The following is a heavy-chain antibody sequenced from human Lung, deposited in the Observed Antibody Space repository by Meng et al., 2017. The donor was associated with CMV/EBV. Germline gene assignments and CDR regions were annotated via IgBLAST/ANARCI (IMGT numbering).Heavy chain of an antibody. CDR2: IKQDGSEK. V-gene: IGHV3-7*01. CDR3: ARDSASVGSGYYYYYGMDV. Sequence: GGSLRLXCAASGFTFSSYWMSWVRQAPGKGLEWVANIKQDGSEKYYVDSVKGRFTISRDNAKNSLYLQMNSLRAEDTAVYYCARDSASVGSGYYYYYGMDVXGHGXTVTVSS. J-gene: IGHJ6*02. CDR1: GFTFSSYW. D-gene: IGHD2-15*01.